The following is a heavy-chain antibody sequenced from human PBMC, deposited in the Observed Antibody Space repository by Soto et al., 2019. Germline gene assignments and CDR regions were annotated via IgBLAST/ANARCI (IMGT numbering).Heavy chain of an antibody. CDR2: IRSKPKSYAT. CDR1: GFSFSDSA. V-gene: IGHV3-73*01. D-gene: IGHD4-17*01. Sequence: EVQLVESGGGLVQPGGSLKLSCAASGFSFSDSAVHWVRQASGKGLEWVGRIRSKPKSYATEYGASVKGRFTISRDDSKKMAYLQMSSLKIEATAVYYCVGDSTTGDYWGQGTLVTVSS. J-gene: IGHJ4*02. CDR3: VGDSTTGDY.